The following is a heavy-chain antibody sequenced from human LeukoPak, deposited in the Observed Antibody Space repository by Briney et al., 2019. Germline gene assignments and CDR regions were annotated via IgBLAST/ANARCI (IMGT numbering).Heavy chain of an antibody. V-gene: IGHV4-38-2*02. D-gene: IGHD3-22*01. CDR3: ARGSQYYYDSSGFYAVRNNRFDP. Sequence: SETLSLTCTVSGYSISSGYYWGWIRQPPGKGLEWIGSIYHSGSTFYDPSLKSRFTISLDTSKNQFSLKLSSVTAADTAVYYCARGSQYYYDSSGFYAVRNNRFDPWGQGTLVTVSS. CDR2: IYHSGST. CDR1: GYSISSGYY. J-gene: IGHJ5*02.